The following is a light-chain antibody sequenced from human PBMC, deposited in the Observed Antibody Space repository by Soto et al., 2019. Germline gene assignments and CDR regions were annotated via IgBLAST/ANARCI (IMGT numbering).Light chain of an antibody. Sequence: EIVLTQSPGTLSLSPGERATLSCRASQTVRSSYLAWYQQKPGQAPRLLIYAASSRATGIPDRFSGSGSGTDFTLAISRLEPEDFAVYYCQQYDSSPPLTFGGGTKVEIK. CDR2: AAS. J-gene: IGKJ4*01. V-gene: IGKV3-20*01. CDR3: QQYDSSPPLT. CDR1: QTVRSSY.